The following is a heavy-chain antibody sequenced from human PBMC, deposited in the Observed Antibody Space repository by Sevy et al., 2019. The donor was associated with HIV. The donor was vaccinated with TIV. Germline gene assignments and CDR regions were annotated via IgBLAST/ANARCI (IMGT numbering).Heavy chain of an antibody. Sequence: SETLSLTCAVSGYSISSGYYWGWIRQPPGKGLEWIGSIYHSGSTYYNPSLKSRVTISVDTSKNQFSLKLSSVTAADTAVYYCARHSLAAADYNWFDPWGQGTLVTVSS. D-gene: IGHD6-13*01. V-gene: IGHV4-38-2*01. CDR2: IYHSGST. CDR3: ARHSLAAADYNWFDP. CDR1: GYSISSGYY. J-gene: IGHJ5*02.